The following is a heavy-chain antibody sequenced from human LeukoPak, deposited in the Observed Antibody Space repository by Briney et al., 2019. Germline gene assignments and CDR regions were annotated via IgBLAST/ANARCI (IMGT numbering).Heavy chain of an antibody. CDR3: ARDKDGYNFLDY. D-gene: IGHD5-24*01. V-gene: IGHV3-53*01. CDR2: IYSGGST. CDR1: GFTVSSNY. Sequence: AGGSLRLSCAASGFTVSSNYMSWVRQAPGKGLEWVSVIYSGGSTYYADSVKGRFTISRDNSKNTLYLQMNSLRAEDTAVYYCARDKDGYNFLDYWGQGTLVTVPS. J-gene: IGHJ4*02.